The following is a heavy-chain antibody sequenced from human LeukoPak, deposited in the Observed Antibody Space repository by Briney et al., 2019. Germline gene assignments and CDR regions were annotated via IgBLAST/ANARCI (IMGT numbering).Heavy chain of an antibody. CDR2: ISGSGGST. CDR1: GFTFSSYA. Sequence: PGGSLRLSCAASGFTFSSYAMSWVRQAPGKGLEWVSAISGSGGSTYYAASVKGRFTIPREKSKNTLYLQMNSLRAEDTAVYYCAKDRSLYGDYEDYWGQGTLVTVSS. CDR3: AKDRSLYGDYEDY. V-gene: IGHV3-23*01. J-gene: IGHJ4*02. D-gene: IGHD4-17*01.